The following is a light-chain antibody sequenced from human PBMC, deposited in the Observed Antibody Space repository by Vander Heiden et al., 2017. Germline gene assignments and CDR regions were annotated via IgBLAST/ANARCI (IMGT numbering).Light chain of an antibody. J-gene: IGKJ3*01. V-gene: IGKV1-39*01. CDR1: QRISSY. CDR3: QQSYSTP. CDR2: AAS. Sequence: DIQMTQSPSSLSASVGDRVTITCRASQRISSYLNWYEQKPGEAPKLLIYAASSLQSGVPSRFSGSGSGTDFTLTISSLQPEDFATYQCQQSYSTPFGPGTKVDIK.